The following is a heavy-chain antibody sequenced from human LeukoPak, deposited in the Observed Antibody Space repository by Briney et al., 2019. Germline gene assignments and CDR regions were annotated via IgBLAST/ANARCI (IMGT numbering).Heavy chain of an antibody. Sequence: ASVKVSCKASGGTFSSYAISWVRQAPGQGLEWMGWINPNSGGANYAQKFQGRVTMTRDTSISTAYMELSSLRSEDTAVYYCARGAEFDYWGQGTLVTVSS. D-gene: IGHD1-14*01. CDR2: INPNSGGA. J-gene: IGHJ4*02. V-gene: IGHV1-2*02. CDR1: GGTFSSYA. CDR3: ARGAEFDY.